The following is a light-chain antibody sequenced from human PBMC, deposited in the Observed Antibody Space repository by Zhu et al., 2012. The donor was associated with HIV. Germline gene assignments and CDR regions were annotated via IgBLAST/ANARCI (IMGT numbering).Light chain of an antibody. CDR1: QSIRSN. J-gene: IGKJ4*01. V-gene: IGKV3-15*01. Sequence: EIVMTQSPATLSVSPGERATLSCRASQSIRSNLAWYQQKPGQAPRLLIYGASTRATGIPDRFSDSGSETEFTLIISSLQSEDFAVYYCQQYNNWPPLTFGGGTRVEIK. CDR2: GAS. CDR3: QQYNNWPPLT.